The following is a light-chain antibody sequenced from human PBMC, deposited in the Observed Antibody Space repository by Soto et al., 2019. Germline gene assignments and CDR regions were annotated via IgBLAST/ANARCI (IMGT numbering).Light chain of an antibody. CDR2: DAS. Sequence: DIQVTQSPSSLSASVGDRVTITCQASRDISKYLNWYQQKPGKPPKLLIYDASNLQTGVPSRFSGGGCGTDFTFTISSLQPEDIATYYCQHYDNLLLTFGQGTRLEIK. J-gene: IGKJ5*01. CDR1: RDISKY. CDR3: QHYDNLLLT. V-gene: IGKV1-33*01.